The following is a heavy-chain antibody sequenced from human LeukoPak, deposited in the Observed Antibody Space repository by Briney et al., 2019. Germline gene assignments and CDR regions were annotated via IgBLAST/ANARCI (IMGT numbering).Heavy chain of an antibody. Sequence: PGGSLRLSCAASGFTFSSYSMNWVRQAPGKGLEWVSYISSSSSTIYYADSVKGRFTISRDNAKNSLYLQMNSLRAEDTAVYYCAREGAGGNLASDCWGQGTLVTVSS. D-gene: IGHD3-16*01. J-gene: IGHJ4*02. CDR1: GFTFSSYS. V-gene: IGHV3-48*04. CDR2: ISSSSSTI. CDR3: AREGAGGNLASDC.